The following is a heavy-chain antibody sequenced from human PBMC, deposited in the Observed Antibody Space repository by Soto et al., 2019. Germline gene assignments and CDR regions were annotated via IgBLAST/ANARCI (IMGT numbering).Heavy chain of an antibody. D-gene: IGHD6-19*01. CDR3: AKTTGWPGFDY. CDR1: GASISRFY. CDR2: IYNGEST. Sequence: QVQLQESGPGLVKPSETMSLTCSASGASISRFYWNWIRQPPGKGLEWIGHIYNGESTNYNPSLRSRVTISVDTSKNQFSLKLTSVTAADTAVYYCAKTTGWPGFDYWSQGTLVTVSS. V-gene: IGHV4-59*01. J-gene: IGHJ4*02.